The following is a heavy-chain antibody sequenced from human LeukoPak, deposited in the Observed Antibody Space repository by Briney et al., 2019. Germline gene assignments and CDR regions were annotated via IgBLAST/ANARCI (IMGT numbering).Heavy chain of an antibody. V-gene: IGHV4-59*08. CDR1: GGSISSYY. D-gene: IGHD6-19*01. CDR2: IYYSGST. Sequence: SETLSLTCAVSGGSISSYYWSWLRQPPGKGLEWIAYIYYSGSTNYNPSLKSRVTISVDTSNIKFSLNLISVTAPDTAVYYCARAAGWFDYWGQGTLVTVSS. CDR3: ARAAGWFDY. J-gene: IGHJ5*01.